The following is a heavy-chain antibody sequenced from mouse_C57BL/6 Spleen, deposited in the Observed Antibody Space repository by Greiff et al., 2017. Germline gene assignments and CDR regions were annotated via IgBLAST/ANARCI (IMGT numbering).Heavy chain of an antibody. D-gene: IGHD1-1*01. Sequence: EVQLVESGGGLVKPGGSLKLSCAASGFTFSSYAMSWVRQTPEKRLEWVATISDGGSYTYYPDNVKGRFTISRDNAKNNLYLQMSHLKSEDTAMYYWARDLDYYGSSYGYFDVWGTGTTVTVSS. V-gene: IGHV5-4*01. CDR2: ISDGGSYT. J-gene: IGHJ1*03. CDR1: GFTFSSYA. CDR3: ARDLDYYGSSYGYFDV.